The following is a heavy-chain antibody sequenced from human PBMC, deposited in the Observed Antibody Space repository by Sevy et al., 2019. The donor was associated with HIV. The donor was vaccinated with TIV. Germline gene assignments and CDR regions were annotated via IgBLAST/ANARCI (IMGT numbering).Heavy chain of an antibody. CDR1: GYTFTGYY. V-gene: IGHV1-2*02. Sequence: AAVKVSCKASGYTFTGYYMHWVRQAPRQGLERKGWINPTSRGTNYAQKFQGRVTMTRDTSITTDYMELSRLRSDDTAVYYSAREVRYRSGGSCHHYYGMDVWGQGTTVTVSS. CDR3: AREVRYRSGGSCHHYYGMDV. D-gene: IGHD2-15*01. CDR2: INPTSRGT. J-gene: IGHJ6*02.